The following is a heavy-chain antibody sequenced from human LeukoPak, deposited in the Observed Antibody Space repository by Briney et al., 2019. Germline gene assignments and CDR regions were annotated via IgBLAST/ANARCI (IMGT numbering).Heavy chain of an antibody. CDR2: ISGSGGST. CDR3: ATSIDDWNSGHYYYFDY. Sequence: GGSLRLSCAASGFTFSSYAMSWVRQAPGKGLEWVSAISGSGGSTYYADSVKGRFTISRDNSKNTLYLQMNRLRAEDTAVYCCATSIDDWNSGHYYYFDYWGQGTLVTVSS. D-gene: IGHD1-7*01. J-gene: IGHJ4*02. V-gene: IGHV3-23*01. CDR1: GFTFSSYA.